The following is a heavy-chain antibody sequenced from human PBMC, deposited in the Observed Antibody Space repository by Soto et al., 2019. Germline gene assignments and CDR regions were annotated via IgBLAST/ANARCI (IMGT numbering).Heavy chain of an antibody. CDR2: IKPNSGGT. CDR3: ARDPGVDTAMDY. CDR1: GYTFTGYY. V-gene: IGHV1-2*02. D-gene: IGHD5-18*01. Sequence: QVQLVQSGAEVKKPAASVKVSCKASGYTFTGYYMHWVRQAPGQGLDWMGWIKPNSGGTNYAQKFQGRVTMTKDTSISTAYMELSRLRSDDTAVYYCARDPGVDTAMDYWGQGTLVTVSS. J-gene: IGHJ4*02.